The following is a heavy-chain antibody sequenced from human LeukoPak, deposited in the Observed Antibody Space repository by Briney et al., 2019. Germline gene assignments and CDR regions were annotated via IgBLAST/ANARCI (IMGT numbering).Heavy chain of an antibody. Sequence: GGSLRLSCAASGFTFSTYNMHWVRQAPGKGLEWVALVLSDESNKYHADSVKGRFTISRDNSKNALFLQMNSLRDEDTAVYYCAKDSGYSYGHGLDYWGQGTLVTVSP. CDR2: VLSDESNK. CDR3: AKDSGYSYGHGLDY. J-gene: IGHJ4*02. CDR1: GFTFSTYN. V-gene: IGHV3-30*02. D-gene: IGHD5-18*01.